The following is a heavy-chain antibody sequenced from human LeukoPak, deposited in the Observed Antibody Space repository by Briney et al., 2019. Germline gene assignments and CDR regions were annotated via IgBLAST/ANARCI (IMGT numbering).Heavy chain of an antibody. CDR1: GFTFSSYA. V-gene: IGHV3-23*01. J-gene: IGHJ4*02. D-gene: IGHD2-2*01. CDR3: AKFGNSQYCSSTSCPFDY. CDR2: ISGSGGST. Sequence: GGSLRLSCAASGFTFSSYAMSWVRPAPGKGLEWVSAISGSGGSTYYADSVKGRFTISRDNSKNTLYLQMNSLRAEDTAVYYCAKFGNSQYCSSTSCPFDYWGQGTLVTVSS.